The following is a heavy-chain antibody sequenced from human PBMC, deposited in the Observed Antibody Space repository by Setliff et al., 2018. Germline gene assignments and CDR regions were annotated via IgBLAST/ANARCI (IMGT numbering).Heavy chain of an antibody. V-gene: IGHV3-23*01. CDR1: GFTFSSYA. CDR3: VKDWGVVLIPAFDY. J-gene: IGHJ4*02. Sequence: GGSLRLSCAASGFTFSSYAMSWVRQAPGKGLEWVSGISASDNGTFYGDSVKGRFTISRGNAKNTLYLEMSSLRVEDTAIYYCVKDWGVVLIPAFDYWGPGTLVTVSS. D-gene: IGHD3-16*01. CDR2: ISASDNGT.